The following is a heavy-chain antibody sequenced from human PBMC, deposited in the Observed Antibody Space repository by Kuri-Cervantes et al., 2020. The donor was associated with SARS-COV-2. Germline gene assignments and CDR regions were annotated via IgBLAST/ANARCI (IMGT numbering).Heavy chain of an antibody. D-gene: IGHD2-15*01. CDR1: GFTFSSYW. J-gene: IGHJ4*02. V-gene: IGHV3-21*01. CDR3: ARDGGGRPTHSDY. CDR2: ISSSSSYI. Sequence: GGSLRLSCAASGFTFSSYWMSWVRQAPGKGLEYVSSISSSSSYIYYADSVKGRFTISRDNAKNSLHLQMNSLRAEDTAVYYCARDGGGRPTHSDYWGQGTLVTVSS.